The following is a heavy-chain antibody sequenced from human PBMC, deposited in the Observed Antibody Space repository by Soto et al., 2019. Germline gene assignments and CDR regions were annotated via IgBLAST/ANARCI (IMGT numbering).Heavy chain of an antibody. Sequence: HHGGSLRLACVASEFTFSTYAMTWVRQAPGEGLEWVSSITGSGGGASYSDSVKGRFTISRDNSKNTLYLRMNSLRVEDTAQYYCMRDPNGDYIGAFDSWGQGIMVTVSS. D-gene: IGHD4-17*01. J-gene: IGHJ3*02. V-gene: IGHV3-23*01. CDR3: MRDPNGDYIGAFDS. CDR1: EFTFSTYA. CDR2: ITGSGGGA.